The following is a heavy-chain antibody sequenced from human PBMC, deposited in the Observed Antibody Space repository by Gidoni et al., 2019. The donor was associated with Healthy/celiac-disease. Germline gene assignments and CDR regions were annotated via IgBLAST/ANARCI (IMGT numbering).Heavy chain of an antibody. CDR1: GGSISSYY. V-gene: IGHV4-59*01. CDR3: ARDLRVGATIVGWFDP. Sequence: QVQLQESGPGLVKPSETLSLTCPVSGGSISSYYWSWIRQPPGKGLEWIGHIYYSGSTNYNPSLKSRVTISVDTSKNQFSLKLSSVTAADTAVYYCARDLRVGATIVGWFDPWGQGTLVTVSS. CDR2: IYYSGST. D-gene: IGHD1-26*01. J-gene: IGHJ5*02.